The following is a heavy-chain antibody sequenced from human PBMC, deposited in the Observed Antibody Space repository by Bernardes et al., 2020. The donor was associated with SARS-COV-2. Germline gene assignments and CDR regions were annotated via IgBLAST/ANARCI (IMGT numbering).Heavy chain of an antibody. V-gene: IGHV2-5*02. CDR2: IYWDDDK. Sequence: SGPTLVKPTQTLTLTCTFSGFSLSTSGVGVGWIRQPPGKALEWLALIYWDDDKRYSPSLKSRLTITKDTSKNQVVLTMTNMDPVDTATYYCAHRRNGWIVPYFDYWGQGTLVTVSS. J-gene: IGHJ4*02. CDR3: AHRRNGWIVPYFDY. CDR1: GFSLSTSGVG. D-gene: IGHD5-12*01.